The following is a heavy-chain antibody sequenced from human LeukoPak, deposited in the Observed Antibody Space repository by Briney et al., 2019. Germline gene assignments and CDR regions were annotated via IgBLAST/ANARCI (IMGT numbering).Heavy chain of an antibody. CDR2: ISGSGGST. J-gene: IGHJ4*02. D-gene: IGHD7-27*01. CDR1: GFTFSSYA. CDR3: AKDPPLFLGNPVGPIDY. Sequence: GGSLRLSCAASGFTFSSYAMSWVRQAPGKGLEWVSAISGSGGSTYYADSVKGRFTISRDNSKNTLYLQMNSLRAEDTAVYYRAKDPPLFLGNPVGPIDYWGQGTPVTVSS. V-gene: IGHV3-23*01.